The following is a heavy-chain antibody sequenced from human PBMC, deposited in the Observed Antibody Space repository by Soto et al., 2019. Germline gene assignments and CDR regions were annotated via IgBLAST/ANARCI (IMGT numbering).Heavy chain of an antibody. Sequence: SETLSLTCTVSGGSISSYHWSWIRQTPGKGLEWIGYIYYSGSTNYNPSLKSRVTISVDTSKNQFSLKLSSVTAADTAVYYCARHACGGGSCYSLNFDYWGQGTLVTVSS. D-gene: IGHD2-15*01. CDR1: GGSISSYH. V-gene: IGHV4-59*08. J-gene: IGHJ4*02. CDR2: IYYSGST. CDR3: ARHACGGGSCYSLNFDY.